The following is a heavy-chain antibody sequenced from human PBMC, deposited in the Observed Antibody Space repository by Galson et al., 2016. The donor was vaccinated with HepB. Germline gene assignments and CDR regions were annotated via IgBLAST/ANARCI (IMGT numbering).Heavy chain of an antibody. V-gene: IGHV3-15*01. J-gene: IGHJ4*02. CDR2: IKSKADGETI. CDR3: TTDDYYEGSTYYPGFDS. D-gene: IGHD3-22*01. CDR1: GFTLDHYA. Sequence: SLRLSCAASGFTLDHYAMHWVRQAPGKGLEWVGRIKSKADGETIDAAAPVKGRFIFSRDDSKDTLYLQMNSLKIEDTAVYYCTTDDYYEGSTYYPGFDSWGQGTLVTVSS.